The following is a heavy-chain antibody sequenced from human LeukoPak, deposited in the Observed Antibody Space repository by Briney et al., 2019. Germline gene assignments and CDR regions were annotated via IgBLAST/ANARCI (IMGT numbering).Heavy chain of an antibody. J-gene: IGHJ4*02. CDR3: ARRYSSSWYFDH. CDR2: IYYSGST. Sequence: PSETLSLTCTVSGGSISSYFWSWIRQPPGKGLEWIGYIYYSGSTNYNPSLKSRVTISVDTSKNQFSLKLSSVTAADTAVYYCARRYSSSWYFDHWGQGTLVTVSS. V-gene: IGHV4-59*08. CDR1: GGSISSYF. D-gene: IGHD6-13*01.